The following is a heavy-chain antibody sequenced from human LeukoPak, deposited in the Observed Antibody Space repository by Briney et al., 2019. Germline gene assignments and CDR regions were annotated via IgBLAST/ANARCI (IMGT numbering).Heavy chain of an antibody. CDR3: ARDGRCGGDCYAS. Sequence: PGGSLRLSCAASGFSFSSYTTNWVRQAPGKGLEWVSIISSSSSYIYYADSVKGRFTISRDNAKNALYLQMNSLRVEDTAVYYCARDGRCGGDCYASWGQGTLVTVSS. D-gene: IGHD2-21*02. V-gene: IGHV3-21*01. CDR2: ISSSSSYI. J-gene: IGHJ4*02. CDR1: GFSFSSYT.